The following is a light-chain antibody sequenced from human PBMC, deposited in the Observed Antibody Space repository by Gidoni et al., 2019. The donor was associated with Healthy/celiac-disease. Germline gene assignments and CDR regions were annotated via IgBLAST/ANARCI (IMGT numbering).Light chain of an antibody. V-gene: IGKV3-20*01. Sequence: EIVLTQSPCTLSLSPGERATLSCRASQSVSSSYLAWYKQKPGQAPRLLIYGASSRATGIPDRFSGSGSGTDFTLTISRLEPEDFAVYYCQQYGSSPFTFGPGTKVDIK. CDR2: GAS. CDR3: QQYGSSPFT. CDR1: QSVSSSY. J-gene: IGKJ3*01.